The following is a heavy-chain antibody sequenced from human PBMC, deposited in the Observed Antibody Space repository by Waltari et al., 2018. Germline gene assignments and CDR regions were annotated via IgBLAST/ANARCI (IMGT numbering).Heavy chain of an antibody. Sequence: QVQLVESGGGVVQPGRSLRLSCAASGFTFKNYAMHWVRQAPGKWLEWVAVISYDGSNTYYADSVKGRFTISRDNSRDTLYLQMSSLRVEDTTVYYCVETPGIATSAFASWGQGTLVTVSS. V-gene: IGHV3-30-3*01. CDR2: ISYDGSNT. D-gene: IGHD6-13*01. CDR3: VETPGIATSAFAS. CDR1: GFTFKNYA. J-gene: IGHJ5*01.